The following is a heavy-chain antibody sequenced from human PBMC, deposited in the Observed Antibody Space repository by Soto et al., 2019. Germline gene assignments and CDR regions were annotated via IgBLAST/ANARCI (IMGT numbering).Heavy chain of an antibody. CDR1: GFTFSIYA. J-gene: IGHJ4*02. Sequence: EVQLLESGGGLVQPGGSLRLSCAASGFTFSIYAMSWVRQAPGKGLEWVSAISGIGGSTYYADSVKGRFTISRDNSKNTLYLQMNSLRAEDTDVYYCAKDYGDYVGYFDYWGQGTLVTVSS. D-gene: IGHD4-17*01. V-gene: IGHV3-23*01. CDR2: ISGIGGST. CDR3: AKDYGDYVGYFDY.